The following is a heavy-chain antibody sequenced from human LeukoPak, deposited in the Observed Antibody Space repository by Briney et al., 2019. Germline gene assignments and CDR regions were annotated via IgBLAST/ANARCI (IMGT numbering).Heavy chain of an antibody. Sequence: PSETLSLTCTVSGGSISSSSYYWGWIRQPPGKGLEWIGSIYYSGSTYYNPSLKSRVTISVDTSKNQFSLKLSSVTAADTAVYYCARVLTSLITMIVVDWGQGTLVTVSS. D-gene: IGHD3-22*01. CDR3: ARVLTSLITMIVVD. J-gene: IGHJ4*02. V-gene: IGHV4-39*07. CDR1: GGSISSSSYY. CDR2: IYYSGST.